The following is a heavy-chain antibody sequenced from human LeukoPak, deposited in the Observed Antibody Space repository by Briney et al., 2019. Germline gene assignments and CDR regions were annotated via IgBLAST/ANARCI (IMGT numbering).Heavy chain of an antibody. CDR1: GGSISSYY. D-gene: IGHD1-7*01. CDR3: ARGTYAGY. V-gene: IGHV4-59*01. Sequence: SETLSLTCTVSGGSISSYYWSWIRQPPGKGLEWMGDIYYSGSTNYNPSLKSPVTISVDTSKNQFSLKLSSVTAADTAVYYCARGTYAGYWGQGTLVTVSS. J-gene: IGHJ4*02. CDR2: IYYSGST.